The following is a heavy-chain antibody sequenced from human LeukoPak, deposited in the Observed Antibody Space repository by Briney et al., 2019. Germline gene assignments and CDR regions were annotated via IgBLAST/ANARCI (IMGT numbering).Heavy chain of an antibody. CDR2: ISSGGGT. Sequence: PGGSLRLSCAASGFTFSSYAMTWVRQAPGKGLEWVSAISSGGGTYYADSVKGRFTISRGNSQNTLYLQMNSLRAEDTAVYYCAKGGSSSTRRYFDSWGQGTLVTVSS. V-gene: IGHV3-23*01. D-gene: IGHD1-26*01. CDR1: GFTFSSYA. J-gene: IGHJ4*02. CDR3: AKGGSSSTRRYFDS.